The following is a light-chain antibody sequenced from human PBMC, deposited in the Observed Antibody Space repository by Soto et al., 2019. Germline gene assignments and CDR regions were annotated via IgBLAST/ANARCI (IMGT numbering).Light chain of an antibody. CDR1: QDINVY. CDR2: FAS. J-gene: IGKJ2*03. V-gene: IGKV1-39*01. Sequence: DIQMTQSPSSVSASLGDTVTITCRASQDINVYLNWDQQKPAAVPKLLIYFASTLYSGVPSRFTGSGSETDFTVTIRSLQPEDYATYYCQHAYVAPYSFGQGTKVDI. CDR3: QHAYVAPYS.